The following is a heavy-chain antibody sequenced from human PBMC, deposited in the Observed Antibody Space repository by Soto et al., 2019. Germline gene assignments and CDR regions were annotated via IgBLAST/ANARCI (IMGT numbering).Heavy chain of an antibody. D-gene: IGHD3-10*01. J-gene: IGHJ4*02. CDR1: GGTFSSYT. V-gene: IGHV1-69*02. CDR2: IIPILGIA. CDR3: ARVGDNGDYGSGSYFSTFDY. Sequence: QVQLVQSGAEVKKPGSSVKVSCKASGGTFSSYTISWVRQAPGQGLEWMGRIIPILGIANYAQKFQGRVTITADKSTSTASMELSSLRSEDTAVYYCARVGDNGDYGSGSYFSTFDYWGQGTLVTVSS.